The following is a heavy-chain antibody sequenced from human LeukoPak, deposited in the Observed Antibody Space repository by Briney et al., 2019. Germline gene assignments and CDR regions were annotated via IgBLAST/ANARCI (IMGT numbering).Heavy chain of an antibody. CDR1: DGSISSSH. D-gene: IGHD3-3*01. CDR2: IYHSGNT. V-gene: IGHV4-59*01. CDR3: VRSDDFWSGYYGY. Sequence: PSETLSLTCTVSDGSISSSHWSWIRQSPGKGLEWIGYIYHSGNTNYNPSLKSRLTISVDASKNQFSLKLSSVTAAYTAVYYCVRSDDFWSGYYGYWGQGTLVTVSS. J-gene: IGHJ4*02.